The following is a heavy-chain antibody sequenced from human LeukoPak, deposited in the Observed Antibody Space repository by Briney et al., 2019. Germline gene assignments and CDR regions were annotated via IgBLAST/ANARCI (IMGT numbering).Heavy chain of an antibody. V-gene: IGHV4-30-4*08. D-gene: IGHD2-15*01. Sequence: PSETLSLTCTVSGGSISSADYHWSWIRQPPGKGLEWIGYIYYSGSTYYNPSLKSRVTVSVDTSKNQFSLKLSSVTAADTALYYCARAVVTATHDAFDIWGQGTMVTVSS. CDR2: IYYSGST. CDR1: GGSISSADYH. CDR3: ARAVVTATHDAFDI. J-gene: IGHJ3*02.